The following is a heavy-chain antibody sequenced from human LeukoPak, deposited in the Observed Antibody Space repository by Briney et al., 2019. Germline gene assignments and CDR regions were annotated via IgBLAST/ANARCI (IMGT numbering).Heavy chain of an antibody. CDR1: GYAFTGYY. Sequence: ASVKVSCKASGYAFTGYYFHWVRQAPGQGLEWMGWINPNTAGTNYAQKFLGGVTLTWDTSISTAYMELNRLTSDDTAVYYCATSAGDYRAGHYYYMGVWGKGTSVTVSS. CDR2: INPNTAGT. D-gene: IGHD4-11*01. V-gene: IGHV1-2*02. J-gene: IGHJ6*03. CDR3: ATSAGDYRAGHYYYMGV.